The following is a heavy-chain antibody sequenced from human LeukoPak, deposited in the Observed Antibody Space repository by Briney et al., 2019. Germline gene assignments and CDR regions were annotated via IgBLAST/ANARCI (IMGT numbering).Heavy chain of an antibody. V-gene: IGHV3-23*01. D-gene: IGHD2-15*01. Sequence: TGGSLRLSCAASGFTFSKYSMSWVRQAPGKGLEWVSSIGSSGSNTYYADSVKGRFTISRDNSKNTLYLQMNSLRAEDTAVYYCAKTLGYCSGGSCSDHDYWGQGTLVTVSS. CDR2: IGSSGSNT. CDR3: AKTLGYCSGGSCSDHDY. CDR1: GFTFSKYS. J-gene: IGHJ4*02.